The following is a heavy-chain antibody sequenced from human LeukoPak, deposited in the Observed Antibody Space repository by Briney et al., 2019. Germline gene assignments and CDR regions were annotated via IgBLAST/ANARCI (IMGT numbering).Heavy chain of an antibody. CDR3: ALIDPRGGGWFDP. CDR1: GGSISSHY. D-gene: IGHD3-22*01. J-gene: IGHJ5*02. V-gene: IGHV4-59*11. Sequence: PSETLSLTCTVSGGSISSHYWSWIRQPPGKGLEWIGYIYYSGSTNYNPSLKSRVTISVDTSKNQFSLKLSSVTAADTAVYYCALIDPRGGGWFDPWGQGTLVTVSS. CDR2: IYYSGST.